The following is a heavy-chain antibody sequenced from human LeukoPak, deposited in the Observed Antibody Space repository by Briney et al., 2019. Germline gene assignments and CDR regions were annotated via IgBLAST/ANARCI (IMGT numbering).Heavy chain of an antibody. CDR2: INPSGGNT. D-gene: IGHD4-23*01. CDR3: ARVRGELYFDY. Sequence: GASVKVSCKASGYTFTSYYMHWVRQAPGQGLEWMGIINPSGGNTSYAQKFQGRVTMTRDTSTSTVYMELSSLRSEDTAVYYCARVRGELYFDYWGQGTLVTVSS. CDR1: GYTFTSYY. J-gene: IGHJ4*02. V-gene: IGHV1-46*01.